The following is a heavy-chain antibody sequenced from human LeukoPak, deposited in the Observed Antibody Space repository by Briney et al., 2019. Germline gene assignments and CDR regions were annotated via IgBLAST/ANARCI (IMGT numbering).Heavy chain of an antibody. Sequence: GGSLRLSCTASGFTFSNYTMSWVRQAPGKGLEWVSAIGGSGDNTYYAESVKGRLTIARDNSKNTVYLQMNNLRVEDTALYYCARDIWGAATGIPWTDPWGQGTLVTVSS. V-gene: IGHV3-23*01. J-gene: IGHJ5*02. CDR1: GFTFSNYT. CDR3: ARDIWGAATGIPWTDP. CDR2: IGGSGDNT. D-gene: IGHD6-13*01.